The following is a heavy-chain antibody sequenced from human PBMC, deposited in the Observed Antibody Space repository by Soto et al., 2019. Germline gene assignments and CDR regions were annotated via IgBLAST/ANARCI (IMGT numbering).Heavy chain of an antibody. CDR3: ARVTGEKWLRFLAFDI. J-gene: IGHJ3*02. Sequence: QVQLVQSGAEVKKPGASVKVSCKASGYTFTSYGISWVRQAPGQGLEWMGWISAYNGNTNYAQKLQGRVTMTTDTSTSTAYIELRSLRSDDTAVYYCARVTGEKWLRFLAFDIWGQGTMVTVSS. D-gene: IGHD5-12*01. V-gene: IGHV1-18*01. CDR1: GYTFTSYG. CDR2: ISAYNGNT.